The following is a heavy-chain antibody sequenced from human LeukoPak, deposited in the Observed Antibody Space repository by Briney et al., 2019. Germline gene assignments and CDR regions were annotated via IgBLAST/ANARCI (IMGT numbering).Heavy chain of an antibody. D-gene: IGHD3-10*01. J-gene: IGHJ4*02. V-gene: IGHV3-30*02. CDR1: GFTFSSYG. CDR2: IRYDGSNK. CDR3: AKSTDYYGSGSYFDY. Sequence: PGGSLRLSCAASGFTFSSYGMHWVRQAPGKGLEWVAFIRYDGSNKYYADSVKGRFTISRDNSKNTLYLQMNSLRAEDTAVYYCAKSTDYYGSGSYFDYWGQGTLVTVSS.